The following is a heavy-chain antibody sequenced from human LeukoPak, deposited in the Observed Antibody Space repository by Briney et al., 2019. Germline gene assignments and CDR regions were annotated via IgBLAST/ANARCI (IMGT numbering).Heavy chain of an antibody. CDR3: AKDKAGNFDY. J-gene: IGHJ4*02. CDR2: ISGSGGST. CDR1: GSTFSSYS. V-gene: IGHV3-23*01. D-gene: IGHD6-19*01. Sequence: QTGGSLRLSCAASGSTFSSYSMNWVRQAPGKGLEWVSAISGSGGSTYYADSVKGRFTISRDNSKNTLYLQMNSLRAEDMAVYYCAKDKAGNFDYWGQGTLVTVSS.